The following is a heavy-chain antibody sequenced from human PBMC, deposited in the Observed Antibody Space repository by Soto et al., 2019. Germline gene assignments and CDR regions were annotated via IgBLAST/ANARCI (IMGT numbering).Heavy chain of an antibody. Sequence: QVQLVQSGAEVKKPGASVKFSCKASGYTFTSYGISWVRQAPGQGLEWMGWISAYNGNTNYAQKLQGRVTMTTDTSTSTAYMEVSSQRSDDTAVYYCARLNRSDSSPDGVKDIVVVVAQDGSFDTWGQGTRVTVSS. CDR3: ARLNRSDSSPDGVKDIVVVVAQDGSFDT. D-gene: IGHD2-15*01. V-gene: IGHV1-18*01. CDR1: GYTFTSYG. CDR2: ISAYNGNT. J-gene: IGHJ5*02.